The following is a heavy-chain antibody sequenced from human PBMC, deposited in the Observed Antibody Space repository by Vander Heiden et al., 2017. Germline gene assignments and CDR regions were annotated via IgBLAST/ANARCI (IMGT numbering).Heavy chain of an antibody. CDR1: GFTFRSYG. D-gene: IGHD6-13*01. Sequence: QVQLVESGGGVVNPGRSLRLSCAASGFTFRSYGMHWVRQAPGKGLEWVAVISYDGSNKYYADSVKGRFTISRDNSTNTLYLQMNSLRAEDTAVYYCAKWRGSSRYFDYWGQGTLVTVSS. V-gene: IGHV3-30*18. CDR2: ISYDGSNK. CDR3: AKWRGSSRYFDY. J-gene: IGHJ4*02.